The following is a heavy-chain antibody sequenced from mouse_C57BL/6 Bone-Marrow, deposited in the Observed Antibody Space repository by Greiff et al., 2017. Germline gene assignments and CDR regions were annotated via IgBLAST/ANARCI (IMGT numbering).Heavy chain of an antibody. CDR2: IDPETGGT. CDR1: GYTFTDYE. D-gene: IGHD2-4*01. CDR3: TPIYYDYGAWFAY. Sequence: VQLQQSGAELVRPGASVTLSCKASGYTFTDYEMHWVKQTPVHGLEWIGAIDPETGGTAYNQKFKGKAILTADKSSSTAYMELRSLTSEDSAVYYCTPIYYDYGAWFAYWGQGTLVTVSA. J-gene: IGHJ3*01. V-gene: IGHV1-15*01.